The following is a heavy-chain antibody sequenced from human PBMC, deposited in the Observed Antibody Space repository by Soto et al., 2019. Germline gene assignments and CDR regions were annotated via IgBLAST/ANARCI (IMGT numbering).Heavy chain of an antibody. V-gene: IGHV4-61*01. CDR3: ARDRTAAGPSNWFDP. CDR2: IYFTGST. J-gene: IGHJ5*02. CDR1: GGAVSSGTYY. D-gene: IGHD6-13*01. Sequence: SETLSLTCTVSGGAVSSGTYYWSWIRQPPGKGLEWIGHIYFTGSTNYNPSLKGRVTMSVDTSNNQFSLNLGSVTAADTAVYYCARDRTAAGPSNWFDPWGQGTLVTVSS.